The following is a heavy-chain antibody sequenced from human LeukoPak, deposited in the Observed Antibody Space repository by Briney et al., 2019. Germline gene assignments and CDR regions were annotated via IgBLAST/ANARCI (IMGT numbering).Heavy chain of an antibody. CDR1: RGSISSYY. D-gene: IGHD4-11*01. CDR2: IYYRGSA. CDR3: ARLLHDWFDS. Sequence: SETLSLTCTVSRGSISSYYCSWIRQPPGKGLEWLGYIYYRGSANYNPSLKSRVTISIDTSKNQFSLKLTSVTAADTAVYYCARLLHDWFDSWGQGTLVTVSS. J-gene: IGHJ5*01. V-gene: IGHV4-59*08.